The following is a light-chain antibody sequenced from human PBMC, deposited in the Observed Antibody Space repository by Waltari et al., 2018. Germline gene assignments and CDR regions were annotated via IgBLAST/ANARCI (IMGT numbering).Light chain of an antibody. CDR1: SSALRNNNH. CDR2: EVS. Sequence: QPALTQPASVSGSPGQSIPISCPGTSSALRNNNHVCWYQKHPDKVPKLIIYEVSKRPSGVSDRFSGSKSGNTASLTISGLQAEDEADYYCLSYAATVSFGFGGGTKLTVL. CDR3: LSYAATVSFG. V-gene: IGLV2-23*02. J-gene: IGLJ2*01.